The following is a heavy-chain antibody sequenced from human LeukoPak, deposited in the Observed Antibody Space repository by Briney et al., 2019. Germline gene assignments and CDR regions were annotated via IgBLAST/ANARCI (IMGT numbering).Heavy chain of an antibody. V-gene: IGHV1-18*01. D-gene: IGHD1-26*01. J-gene: IGHJ4*02. Sequence: ASVKVSSKTSGYILTNYGISWARQAPGQGLEWMGWISAYNGNTNYVQKFQGRVTMTTDTSTSTVYMELRSLRSDDTAVYYCARDIATIVHQDWGQGTLVTVSS. CDR1: GYILTNYG. CDR2: ISAYNGNT. CDR3: ARDIATIVHQD.